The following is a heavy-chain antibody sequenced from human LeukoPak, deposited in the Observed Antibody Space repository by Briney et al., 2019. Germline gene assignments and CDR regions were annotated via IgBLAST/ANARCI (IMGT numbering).Heavy chain of an antibody. CDR2: ISNDGSRK. CDR1: GFTFSRHG. CDR3: ARDRAWNYFDY. Sequence: GGSLRLSCAPSGFTFSRHGMHWVRQAPGKGLEWVVIISNDGSRKYYAHSVEGRFTISRDNSKNTLYLQMDSLRAEDTAVYYCARDRAWNYFDYWGQGTLVTVSS. V-gene: IGHV3-30*03. J-gene: IGHJ4*02. D-gene: IGHD3-3*01.